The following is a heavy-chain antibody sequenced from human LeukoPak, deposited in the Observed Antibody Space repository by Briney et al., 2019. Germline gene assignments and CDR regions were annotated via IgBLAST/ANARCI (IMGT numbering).Heavy chain of an antibody. J-gene: IGHJ5*02. D-gene: IGHD4-11*01. CDR2: INAGNGNT. V-gene: IGHV1-3*01. CDR1: GYTFTSYA. CDR3: ARYDYSNSGFDP. Sequence: ASVKVSCKASGYTFTSYAVHWVRQAPGQRLEWMGWINAGNGNTKYSQKFQGRVTITADESTSTAYMELSSLRSEDTAVYYCARYDYSNSGFDPWGQGTLVTVSS.